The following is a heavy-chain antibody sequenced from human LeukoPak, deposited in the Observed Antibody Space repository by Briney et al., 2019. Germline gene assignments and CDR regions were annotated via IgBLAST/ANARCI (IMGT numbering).Heavy chain of an antibody. Sequence: SQTLFLTCTVSGGSISSGDYYWSWIRQPPGKGLEWIGYIYYSGSTYYNPSLKSRVTISVDTSKNQFSLKLSSVTAADTAVYYCATDPITIFGVAGVGYWGQGTLVTVSS. CDR1: GGSISSGDYY. V-gene: IGHV4-30-4*08. CDR3: ATDPITIFGVAGVGY. D-gene: IGHD3-3*01. CDR2: IYYSGST. J-gene: IGHJ4*02.